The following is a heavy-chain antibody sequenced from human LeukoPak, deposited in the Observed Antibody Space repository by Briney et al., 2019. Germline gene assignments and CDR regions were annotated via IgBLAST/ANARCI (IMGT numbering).Heavy chain of an antibody. Sequence: ASVKVSCKASGYTFTNYYMHWVRQAPGQGLEWMGIINPSGGSASSAQKFQGWVTMTRDTSISTAYMELSRLRSDDTAVYYCARESGSADWFDPWGQGTLVTVSS. D-gene: IGHD3-10*01. J-gene: IGHJ5*02. CDR1: GYTFTNYY. CDR2: INPSGGSA. CDR3: ARESGSADWFDP. V-gene: IGHV1-46*01.